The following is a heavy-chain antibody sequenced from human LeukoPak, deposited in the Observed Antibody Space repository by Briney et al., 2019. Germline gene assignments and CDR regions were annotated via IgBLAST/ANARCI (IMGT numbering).Heavy chain of an antibody. CDR1: GFSVSNNY. D-gene: IGHD3-3*01. Sequence: GGSLRLSCVVSGFSVSNNYIIWVRQAPGNGLERVSVIYGDGRTSHSASVRGRFTISRDNSKNIVSLQMNNLRAVDTAVYYCARGRGLGVVSPYFDYWGQGTLVTVSS. V-gene: IGHV3-53*01. CDR2: IYGDGRT. J-gene: IGHJ4*02. CDR3: ARGRGLGVVSPYFDY.